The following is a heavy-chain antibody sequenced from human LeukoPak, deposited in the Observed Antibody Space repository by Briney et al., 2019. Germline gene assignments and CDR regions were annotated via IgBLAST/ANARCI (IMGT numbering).Heavy chain of an antibody. CDR1: GGSISSGDYY. CDR3: ASGYSYGYGWDYFDY. Sequence: SQTLSLTCTVSGGSISSGDYYWSWIRQPPGKGLEWIGYIYYSGSTYYNPSLKSRVTISVDTSKNQFSLKLSSVTAADTAVYYCASGYSYGYGWDYFDYWGRGTLVTVSS. D-gene: IGHD5-18*01. J-gene: IGHJ4*02. CDR2: IYYSGST. V-gene: IGHV4-30-4*08.